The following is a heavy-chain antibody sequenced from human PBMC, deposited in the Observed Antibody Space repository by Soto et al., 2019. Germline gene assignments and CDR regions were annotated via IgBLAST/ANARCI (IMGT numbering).Heavy chain of an antibody. D-gene: IGHD3-22*01. CDR2: ISSSAVYI. V-gene: IGHV3-21*01. CDR3: VRDGLDYYDTERLYFDN. Sequence: EVQLVESGGGPVRPGGSLKLSCAASGFNFITYSLSWVRQAPGKGLEWVASISSSAVYIDYADSVKGRFTISRDNANNSLYLQMNSLRAEDTATYYCVRDGLDYYDTERLYFDNWGQGNLVTDSS. CDR1: GFNFITYS. J-gene: IGHJ4*02.